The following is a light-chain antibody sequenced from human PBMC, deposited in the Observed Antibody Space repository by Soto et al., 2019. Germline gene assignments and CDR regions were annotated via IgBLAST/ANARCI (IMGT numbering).Light chain of an antibody. J-gene: IGKJ2*01. CDR1: QTIKDNY. Sequence: EVVLTQSPGTLSLSPGERATLSCRASQTIKDNYLAWYQQRPGQAPRLLIYGSSDRATGIPDRFSGSGSGTDCSLTISRLEPEDFAVYYCHQYGSSPPYTFGQGTKLEI. V-gene: IGKV3-20*01. CDR3: HQYGSSPPYT. CDR2: GSS.